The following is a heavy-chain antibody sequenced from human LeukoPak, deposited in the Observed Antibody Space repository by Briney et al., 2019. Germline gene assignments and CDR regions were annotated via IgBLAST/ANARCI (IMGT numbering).Heavy chain of an antibody. CDR2: IYYSGST. CDR1: GGSISNYY. CDR3: ARTPRSGVWTGYYVWFDP. Sequence: KPSETLSLTCTVSGGSISNYYWSWIRQPPGKGLKWIGYIYYSGSTNYNPSLKSRLTISVDTSKNQFSLNLTSVTAADTAVYYCARTPRSGVWTGYYVWFDPWGQGTLVTVSS. V-gene: IGHV4-59*01. D-gene: IGHD3/OR15-3a*01. J-gene: IGHJ5*02.